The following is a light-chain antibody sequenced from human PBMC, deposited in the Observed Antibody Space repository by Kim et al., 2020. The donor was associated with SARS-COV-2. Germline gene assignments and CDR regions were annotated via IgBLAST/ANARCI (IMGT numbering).Light chain of an antibody. J-gene: IGKJ1*01. CDR3: HQYKKWPPWT. V-gene: IGKV3-15*01. CDR2: HAS. CDR1: QNIGKN. Sequence: IVMTQSPATLSVSPGERATLSCRASQNIGKNLAWYQQRPGQAPRLLIYHASSRATGIPVRFSGRGSGSEFTLTISSLQSEDFAVYYCHQYKKWPPWTFGQGTKVDIK.